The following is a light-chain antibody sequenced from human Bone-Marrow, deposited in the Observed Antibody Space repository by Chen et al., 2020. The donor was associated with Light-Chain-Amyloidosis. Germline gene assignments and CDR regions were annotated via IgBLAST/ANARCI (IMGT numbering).Light chain of an antibody. CDR2: RDT. V-gene: IGLV3-25*03. Sequence: SYELTQPPSVSVSPGQTARITCSGDDLPTKYAYWYQQKPVQAPVLVIHRDTERPSGISERFSGSSSVTTATLTISGVQAEDEADYHCQSADSSGTYEVIFGGGTKLTVL. J-gene: IGLJ2*01. CDR3: QSADSSGTYEVI. CDR1: DLPTKY.